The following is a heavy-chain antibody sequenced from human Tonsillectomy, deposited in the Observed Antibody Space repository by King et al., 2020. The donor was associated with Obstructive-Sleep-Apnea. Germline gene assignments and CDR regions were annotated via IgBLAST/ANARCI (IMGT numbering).Heavy chain of an antibody. Sequence: VQLVESGGGVVQPGRSLRLSCAASGFTFSSYGRHWVRQAPGKGLEWVAVIWYDGSNKYYADSVKGRFTISRDNSKTTLYLQMNSLRAEDTAVYYCARESRSPDIAAYYYYGMDVWGQGTTVTVSS. CDR1: GFTFSSYG. V-gene: IGHV3-33*01. CDR3: ARESRSPDIAAYYYYGMDV. D-gene: IGHD6-13*01. CDR2: IWYDGSNK. J-gene: IGHJ6*02.